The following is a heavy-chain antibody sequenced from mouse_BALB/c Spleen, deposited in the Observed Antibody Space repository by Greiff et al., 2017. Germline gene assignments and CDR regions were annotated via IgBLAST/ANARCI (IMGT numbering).Heavy chain of an antibody. CDR2: ISDGGSYT. CDR1: GFTFSDYY. CDR3: ARGYRHYFDY. Sequence: EVQRVESGGGLVKPGGSLKLSCAASGFTFSDYYMYWVRQTPEKRLEWVATISDGGSYTYYPDSVKGRFTISRDNAKNNLYLQMSSLKSEDTAMYYCARGYRHYFDYWGQGTTLTVSS. J-gene: IGHJ2*01. V-gene: IGHV5-4*02. D-gene: IGHD2-14*01.